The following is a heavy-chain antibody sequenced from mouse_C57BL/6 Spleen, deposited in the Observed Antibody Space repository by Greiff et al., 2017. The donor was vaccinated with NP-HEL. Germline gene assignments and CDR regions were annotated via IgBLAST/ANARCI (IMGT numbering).Heavy chain of an antibody. V-gene: IGHV1-26*01. CDR3: ARRGSGYDFYYDAVDY. CDR1: GYTFTDYY. D-gene: IGHD3-2*02. J-gene: IGHJ4*01. CDR2: INPNNGGT. Sequence: EVQLQQSGPELVKPGASVKISCKASGYTFTDYYMNWVKQSHGKSLEWIGDINPNNGGTSYNQKFKGKATLNVDKSSSTAYMELRSLTSEDSAVYYCARRGSGYDFYYDAVDYWGQGTSVTVSS.